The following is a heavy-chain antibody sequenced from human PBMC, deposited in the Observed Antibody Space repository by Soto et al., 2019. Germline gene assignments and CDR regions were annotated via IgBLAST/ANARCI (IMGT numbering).Heavy chain of an antibody. D-gene: IGHD2-15*01. Sequence: GESLKISCKGSGYSFAGYWITWVRQKPGKGLEWMGRIDPSDSQTYYSPSFRGHVTISVTKAITTVFLQWSSLRASDTAMYYCAPTGLGYCSRGSCCYYWGQGTLVTVSS. V-gene: IGHV5-10-1*01. CDR3: APTGLGYCSRGSCCYY. J-gene: IGHJ4*02. CDR2: IDPSDSQT. CDR1: GYSFAGYW.